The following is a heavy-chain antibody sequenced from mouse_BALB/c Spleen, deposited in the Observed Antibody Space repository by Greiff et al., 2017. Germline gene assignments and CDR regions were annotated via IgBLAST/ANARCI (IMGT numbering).Heavy chain of an antibody. J-gene: IGHJ2*01. V-gene: IGHV5-17*02. Sequence: EVKLVESGGGLVQPGGSRKLSCAASGFTFSSFGMHWVRQAPEKGLEWVAYISSGSSTIYYADTVKGRFTISRDNPKNTLFLQMTSLRSEDTAMYYGARSYYGKRDFDYWGQGTTLTVSA. CDR2: ISSGSSTI. CDR1: GFTFSSFG. CDR3: ARSYYGKRDFDY. D-gene: IGHD2-10*01.